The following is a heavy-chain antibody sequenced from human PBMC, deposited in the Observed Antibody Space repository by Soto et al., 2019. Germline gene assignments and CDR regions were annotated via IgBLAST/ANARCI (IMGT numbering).Heavy chain of an antibody. CDR1: GVSISSGDYF. CDR2: VYDSGSS. CDR3: AREKGYISGPKNFDY. V-gene: IGHV4-30-4*01. Sequence: SETLSLTCTVSGVSISSGDYFWSWIRQSPGKGLEWIGYVYDSGSSYYNPSLKSRVTMSVDTSKNQFSLKLSSVTAADTAVYYCAREKGYISGPKNFDYWGQGTLVTVSS. J-gene: IGHJ4*02. D-gene: IGHD5-12*01.